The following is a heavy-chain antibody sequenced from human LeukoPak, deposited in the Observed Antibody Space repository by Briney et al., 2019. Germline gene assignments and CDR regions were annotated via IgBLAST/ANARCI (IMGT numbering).Heavy chain of an antibody. CDR2: IWYDGSNK. CDR1: GFTLSSYG. D-gene: IGHD3-3*01. V-gene: IGHV3-33*01. Sequence: GGSLRLSCAASGFTLSSYGMHWVRQAPGKGLGWVAVIWYDGSNKYYADSVKGRFTISRDNSKNTLYLQMNSLRAEDTAVYYCAREYLTIPYGMDVWGQATTVTVSS. CDR3: AREYLTIPYGMDV. J-gene: IGHJ6*02.